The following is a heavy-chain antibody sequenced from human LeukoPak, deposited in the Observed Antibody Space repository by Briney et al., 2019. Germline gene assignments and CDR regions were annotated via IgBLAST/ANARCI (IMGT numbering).Heavy chain of an antibody. Sequence: ASVKVSCKASGYTFSSYGITWVRQASGQGLEWMGWISGDNGRTKYAQNFQGRVTMTTDTSTSTAYMELRSLRSDDTAIYFCARSRLATITAGPFDYWGQGTLVAVSS. CDR3: ARSRLATITAGPFDY. D-gene: IGHD5-12*01. CDR1: GYTFSSYG. CDR2: ISGDNGRT. J-gene: IGHJ4*02. V-gene: IGHV1-18*01.